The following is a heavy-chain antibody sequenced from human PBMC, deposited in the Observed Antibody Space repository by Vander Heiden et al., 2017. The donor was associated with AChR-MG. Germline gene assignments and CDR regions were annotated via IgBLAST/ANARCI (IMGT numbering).Heavy chain of an antibody. CDR3: ARVSFRGVPAAIRRVPFDY. V-gene: IGHV3-30-3*01. J-gene: IGHJ4*02. CDR1: GFTFSSYA. Sequence: QVQLVESGGGVVQPGRSLRLSCAASGFTFSSYAMHWVRQAPGKGLEWVAVISYDGSNKYYADSVKGRFTISRDNSKNTLYLQMNSLRAEDTAVYYCARVSFRGVPAAIRRVPFDYWGQGTLVTVSS. CDR2: ISYDGSNK. D-gene: IGHD2-2*02.